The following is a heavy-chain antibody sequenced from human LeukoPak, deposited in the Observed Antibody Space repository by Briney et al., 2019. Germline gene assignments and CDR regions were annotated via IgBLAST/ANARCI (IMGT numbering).Heavy chain of an antibody. J-gene: IGHJ4*02. Sequence: ASVKVSCKASGYTFTSYYMHWVRQAPGQGLEWMGIINPSGGSTSYAQKFQGRVTMTRDTSTSTVYMELSSLRSEDTAVYYCARAPKLWFRESQSVDYWGQGTLVTVSS. CDR3: ARAPKLWFRESQSVDY. CDR1: GYTFTSYY. D-gene: IGHD3-10*01. CDR2: INPSGGST. V-gene: IGHV1-46*01.